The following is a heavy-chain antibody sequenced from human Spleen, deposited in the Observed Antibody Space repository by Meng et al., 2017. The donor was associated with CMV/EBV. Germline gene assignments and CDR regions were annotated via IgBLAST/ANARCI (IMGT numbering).Heavy chain of an antibody. CDR3: ALTGKFDY. CDR1: GFRLSAHV. V-gene: IGHV3-23*01. CDR2: VSGNGGRT. Sequence: SLRLSCGGSGFRLSAHVLSWVRQAPGKGLEWVSTVSGNGGRTYFADSVKGRFNVSRDNSKNTLYLQMNSLRADDTALYYCALTGKFDYWGQGALVTVSS. J-gene: IGHJ4*02. D-gene: IGHD7-27*01.